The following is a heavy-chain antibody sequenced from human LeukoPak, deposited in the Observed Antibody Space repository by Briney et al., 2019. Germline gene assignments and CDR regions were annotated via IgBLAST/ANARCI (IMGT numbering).Heavy chain of an antibody. CDR3: ARVEAPANYYLMDV. D-gene: IGHD2-2*01. Sequence: SETLSLTCTVSGASISSYYWSWIRQPAVKGLEWIGRIHTSGSTNYNPSLRSRVTLSVDTSKNQFSLKLSSVTAADTAVYYCARVEAPANYYLMDVWGQGTTVTVSS. V-gene: IGHV4-4*07. CDR1: GASISSYY. J-gene: IGHJ6*02. CDR2: IHTSGST.